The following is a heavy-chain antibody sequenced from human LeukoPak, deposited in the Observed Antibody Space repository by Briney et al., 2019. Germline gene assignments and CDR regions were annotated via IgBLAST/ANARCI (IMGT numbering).Heavy chain of an antibody. CDR3: ARWGRYSYGSITYFDY. D-gene: IGHD5-18*01. CDR2: ISSSSSYI. CDR1: GFTFSSYS. V-gene: IGHV3-21*01. J-gene: IGHJ4*02. Sequence: PGGSLRLSCAASGFTFSSYSMNWVRQAPGKGLEWVSSISSSSSYIYYADSVKGRFTISRDNAKNSLYLQMNSLRAEDTAVYYCARWGRYSYGSITYFDYWGQGTLVTVSS.